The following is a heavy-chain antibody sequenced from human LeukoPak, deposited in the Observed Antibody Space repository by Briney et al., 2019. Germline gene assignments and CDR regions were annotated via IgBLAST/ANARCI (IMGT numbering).Heavy chain of an antibody. CDR1: GFTFSNYW. Sequence: PGGSLRLSCEASGFTFSNYWMHWVRQPPGKGLMWVSQISTDGSQTFYADSVKGRFTISRDNAQNTLFLQMDSLGPEDTAVYYCVRSLRSADFWGQGTLVTVSS. J-gene: IGHJ4*02. CDR3: VRSLRSADF. CDR2: ISTDGSQT. V-gene: IGHV3-74*01.